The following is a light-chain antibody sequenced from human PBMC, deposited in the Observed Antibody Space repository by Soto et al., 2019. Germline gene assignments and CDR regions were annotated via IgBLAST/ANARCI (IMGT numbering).Light chain of an antibody. CDR2: AAS. Sequence: DVPMTQSPSSLSASVGDRVTITCRASQNIGRYLNWYQQKPGKAPDLVIYAASSLQSGVSSRFAGSGSGTDFTLTISSLQPEDFATYYCQESHSSPQTFGQGTKLEIK. CDR1: QNIGRY. J-gene: IGKJ2*01. V-gene: IGKV1-39*01. CDR3: QESHSSPQT.